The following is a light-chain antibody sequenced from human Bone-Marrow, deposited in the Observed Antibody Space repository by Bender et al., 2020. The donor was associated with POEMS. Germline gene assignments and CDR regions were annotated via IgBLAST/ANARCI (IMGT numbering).Light chain of an antibody. CDR2: EGI. V-gene: IGLV2-8*01. CDR1: SSDVGSYNL. J-gene: IGLJ2*01. CDR3: SSYAGTNNLL. Sequence: QSALTQPRSVSGSPGQSVTISCTGTSSDVGSYNLVSWYQQHPGKAPKLMIYEGIKRPSGVSDRFSGSKSGKTASLTVSGLQAEDEADYYCSSYAGTNNLLFGGGTKLTVL.